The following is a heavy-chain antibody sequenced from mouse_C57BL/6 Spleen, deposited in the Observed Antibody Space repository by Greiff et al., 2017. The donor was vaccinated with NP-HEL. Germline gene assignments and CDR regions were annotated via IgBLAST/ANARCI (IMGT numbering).Heavy chain of an antibody. CDR1: GFTFSDYG. J-gene: IGHJ4*01. CDR2: ISSGSSTI. V-gene: IGHV5-17*01. Sequence: EVQLQESGGGLVKPGGSLKLSCAASGFTFSDYGMHWVRQAPEKGLEWVAYISSGSSTIYYADTVKGRFTISRDNAKNTLFLQMTSLRSEDTAMYYCARLFYYGSSPSRYAMDYWGQGTSVTVSS. D-gene: IGHD1-1*01. CDR3: ARLFYYGSSPSRYAMDY.